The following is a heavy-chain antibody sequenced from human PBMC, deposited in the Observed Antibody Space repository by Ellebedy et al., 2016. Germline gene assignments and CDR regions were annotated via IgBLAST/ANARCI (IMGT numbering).Heavy chain of an antibody. D-gene: IGHD3-22*01. CDR2: IYYRGNT. V-gene: IGHV4-39*07. CDR1: GGSISNSGYY. CDR3: ARSLVLTRFDY. J-gene: IGHJ4*02. Sequence: SETLSLTCSVSGGSISNSGYYWGWIHQPPGTGLEWIGSIYYRGNTYDNPSLRSRVTMSVDTSKNQFSLKVSSVTAADTAVYYCARSLVLTRFDYWGQGTLVTVSS.